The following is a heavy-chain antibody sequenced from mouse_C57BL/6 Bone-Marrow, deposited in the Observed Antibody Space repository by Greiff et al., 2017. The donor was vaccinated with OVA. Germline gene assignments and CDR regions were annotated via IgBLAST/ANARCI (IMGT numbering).Heavy chain of an antibody. Sequence: EVKVEESGGGLVKPGGSLKLSCAASGFTFSSYAMSWVRQTPEKRLEWVATISDGGSYTYYPDNVKGRFTISRDNAKNSLYLQMSHLKSEDTAMYYCASPWEIHYMDYWGQGTSVTVSS. D-gene: IGHD4-1*01. J-gene: IGHJ4*01. V-gene: IGHV5-4*03. CDR2: ISDGGSYT. CDR3: ASPWEIHYMDY. CDR1: GFTFSSYA.